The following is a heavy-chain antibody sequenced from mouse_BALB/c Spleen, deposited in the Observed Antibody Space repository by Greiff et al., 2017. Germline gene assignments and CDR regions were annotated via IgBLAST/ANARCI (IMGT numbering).Heavy chain of an antibody. J-gene: IGHJ4*01. Sequence: EVKLVESGGGLVQPGGSRKLSCAASGFTFSSFGMHWVRQAPEKGLEWVAYISSGSSTIYYADTVKGRFTISRDNPKNTLFLQMTSLRSEDTAMYYCASSSYDGYYCYAMDYWGQGTSVTVSS. CDR1: GFTFSSFG. V-gene: IGHV5-17*02. CDR3: ASSSYDGYYCYAMDY. D-gene: IGHD2-3*01. CDR2: ISSGSSTI.